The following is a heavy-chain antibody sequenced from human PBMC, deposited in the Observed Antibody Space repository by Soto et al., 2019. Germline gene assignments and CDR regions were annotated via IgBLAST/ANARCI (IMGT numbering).Heavy chain of an antibody. CDR1: GGSISSGGYY. V-gene: IGHV4-31*03. CDR2: IYYSGST. CDR3: ARVVYPRGPLQIAARPVYYFDD. D-gene: IGHD6-6*01. Sequence: QVQLQESGPGLVKPSQTLSLTCTVSGGSISSGGYYWSWIRQHPGKGLEWIGYIYYSGSTYYNPSLKSRVNITVDTSKNQFSLQLSSVYDTDTSVYYCARVVYPRGPLQIAARPVYYFDDWGQGTLVTVSS. J-gene: IGHJ4*02.